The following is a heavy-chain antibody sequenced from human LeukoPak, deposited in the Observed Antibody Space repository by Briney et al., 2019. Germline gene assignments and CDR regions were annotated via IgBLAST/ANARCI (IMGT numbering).Heavy chain of an antibody. CDR1: GGSFSGYY. D-gene: IGHD5-12*01. J-gene: IGHJ5*02. CDR3: ARDLGYDGFDWAP. CDR2: INHSGST. Sequence: SETLSLTCAVYGGSFSGYYWSWIRQPPGKGLEWIGEINHSGSTNYNPSLKSRVTISVDTSKNQISLNLTSVTAADAAVYYCARDLGYDGFDWAPWGQGTLVTVSS. V-gene: IGHV4-34*01.